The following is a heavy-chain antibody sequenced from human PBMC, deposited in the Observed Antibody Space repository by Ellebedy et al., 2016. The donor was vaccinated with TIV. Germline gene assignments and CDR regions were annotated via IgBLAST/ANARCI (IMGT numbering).Heavy chain of an antibody. D-gene: IGHD3-10*01. CDR1: GGSISSYY. V-gene: IGHV4-4*07. Sequence: MPSETLSLTCTVSGGSISSYYWSWIRQPAGKGLEWIGRIYTSGSTNYNPSLKSRVTMSVDTSKNQFSLKLSSVTAADTAVYYCARGMYYYGSGSYGSPYYYYGMDVWGQGTTVTVSS. CDR3: ARGMYYYGSGSYGSPYYYYGMDV. J-gene: IGHJ6*02. CDR2: IYTSGST.